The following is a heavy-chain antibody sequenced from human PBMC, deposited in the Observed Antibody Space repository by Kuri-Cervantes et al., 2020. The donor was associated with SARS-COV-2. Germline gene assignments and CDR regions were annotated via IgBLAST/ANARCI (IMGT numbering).Heavy chain of an antibody. J-gene: IGHJ4*01. CDR3: EGRIVEASSDY. Sequence: GGSLRLSCAASGITFDDYAMHWVRQAPGKGLEWVSAISWNSGSIGYADFVKGRFTISRDNAKNSLYLQMNSLRPEDTALYYCEGRIVEASSDYWGHGTLVTVSS. CDR1: GITFDDYA. D-gene: IGHD1-26*01. V-gene: IGHV3-9*01. CDR2: ISWNSGSI.